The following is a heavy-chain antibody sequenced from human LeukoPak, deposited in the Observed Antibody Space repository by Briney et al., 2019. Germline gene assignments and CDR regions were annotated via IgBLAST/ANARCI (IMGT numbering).Heavy chain of an antibody. CDR2: IYPGDSDT. CDR3: ARHYFGSGGYITPSFDY. J-gene: IGHJ4*02. Sequence: GESLKISCKGSGYSFTSQWIGWVRQMPGKGLEWMGIIYPGDSDTRYSPSFQGQVTISADKSISTAYLQWSSLKASDTAMYYCARHYFGSGGYITPSFDYWGQGTLVTVSS. CDR1: GYSFTSQW. V-gene: IGHV5-51*01. D-gene: IGHD3-10*01.